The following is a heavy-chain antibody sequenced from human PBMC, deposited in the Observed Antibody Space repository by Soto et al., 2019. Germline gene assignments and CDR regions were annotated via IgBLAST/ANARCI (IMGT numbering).Heavy chain of an antibody. CDR2: INPGNGNT. V-gene: IGHV1-3*01. D-gene: IGHD6-13*01. CDR3: ARDAGITVADPLFHY. CDR1: GFTFSSYA. J-gene: IGHJ4*02. Sequence: GASVKVSCKASGFTFSSYAMHWVRQAPGQRLEWMGWINPGNGNTKYSQKFQGRVTITRDTSASTAYMELSSLISEDTAVYYCARDAGITVADPLFHYWGQGSLVTVSS.